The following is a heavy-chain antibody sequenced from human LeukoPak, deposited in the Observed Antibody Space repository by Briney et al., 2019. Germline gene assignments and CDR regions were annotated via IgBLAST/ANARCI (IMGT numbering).Heavy chain of an antibody. D-gene: IGHD4-11*01. CDR2: IYYSGST. CDR3: ARRVAVGNYFDP. J-gene: IGHJ5*02. Sequence: SETLSLTCTLSGGSISTYYWSWVRHPPGKGLQWIGYIYYSGSTNYSPSLRSRVTISLNTSKNQFSLRLRSVTAADTAVYYCARRVAVGNYFDPWGQGTLVTFSS. CDR1: GGSISTYY. V-gene: IGHV4-59*08.